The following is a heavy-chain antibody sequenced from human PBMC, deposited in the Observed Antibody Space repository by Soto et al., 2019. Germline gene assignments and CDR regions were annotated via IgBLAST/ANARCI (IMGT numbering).Heavy chain of an antibody. Sequence: SETLSLTCTVSGGSISSYYWSWIRQPPGKGLEWIGYINYRESTNYNPSLKSRVIISVNTTKNQFSMKLSSVTAADTSVYYCAGASDTAMTNNWFDPWGQGTLVTVSS. CDR2: INYREST. J-gene: IGHJ5*02. D-gene: IGHD5-18*01. CDR3: AGASDTAMTNNWFDP. V-gene: IGHV4-59*08. CDR1: GGSISSYY.